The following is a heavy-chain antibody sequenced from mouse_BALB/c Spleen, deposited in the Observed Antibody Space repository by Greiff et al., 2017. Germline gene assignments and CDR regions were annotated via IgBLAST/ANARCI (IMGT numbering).Heavy chain of an antibody. V-gene: IGHV3-6*02. J-gene: IGHJ3*01. CDR3: ARGPPNAY. CDR1: GYSFTSGYY. CDR2: ISYDGSN. Sequence: VQLQQSGPGLVKPSQSLSLTCSVTGYSFTSGYYWNWIRQFPGNKREWMGYISYDGSNNYNPSLKNRISITRDTSKNQFFLKLNSVTTEDTATYYCARGPPNAYWGQGTLVTVSA.